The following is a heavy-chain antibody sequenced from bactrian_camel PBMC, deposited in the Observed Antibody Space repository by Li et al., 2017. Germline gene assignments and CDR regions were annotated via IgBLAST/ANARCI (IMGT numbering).Heavy chain of an antibody. CDR2: IGGDGIR. Sequence: QLVESGGGSVQTGGSLRLSCETPGFRYTCMGWFRQAPGEEREGVASIGGDGIRSYADSVEGRFAISRDNTKTKTYLNMTNLQPEDSGVYYCAGKFGVCSRRGRAFDHWGQGTQVTVS. CDR3: AGKFGVCSRRGRAFDH. V-gene: IGHV3S53*01. D-gene: IGHD3*01. CDR1: GFRYTC. J-gene: IGHJ4*01.